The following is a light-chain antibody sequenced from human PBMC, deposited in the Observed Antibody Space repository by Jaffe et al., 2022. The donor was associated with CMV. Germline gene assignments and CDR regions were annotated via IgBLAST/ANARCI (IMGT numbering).Light chain of an antibody. J-gene: IGLJ3*02. V-gene: IGLV1-40*01. Sequence: QSVLTQPPSVSGAPGQRVTISCTGSSSNIGAGYVVHWYQQLPGTAPKVLIYGSTNRPSGVPDRFSGSKSGTSGSLAITGLQAEDEADYYCQSYDSSLSGPVFGGGTKLTVL. CDR3: QSYDSSLSGPV. CDR1: SSNIGAGYV. CDR2: GST.